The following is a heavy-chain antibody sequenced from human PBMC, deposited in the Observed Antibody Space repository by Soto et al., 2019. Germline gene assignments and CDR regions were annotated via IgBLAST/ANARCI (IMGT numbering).Heavy chain of an antibody. CDR2: ISYGGDNK. J-gene: IGHJ4*02. CDR3: AKARHSTSWYGLEADL. D-gene: IGHD6-13*01. CDR1: GFTFSSYG. Sequence: QVQLVESGGGVVQPGRSLRLSCAASGFTFSSYGIHWVRQAPGKGLEWVALISYGGDNKYYADSVRGRFAISRDNLKNTLDLQMNSLNPEDTAVYHCAKARHSTSWYGLEADLWGQGTLVTVSS. V-gene: IGHV3-30*18.